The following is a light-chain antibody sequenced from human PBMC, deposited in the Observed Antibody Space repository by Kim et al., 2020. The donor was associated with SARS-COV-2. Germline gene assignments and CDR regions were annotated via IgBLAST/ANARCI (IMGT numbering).Light chain of an antibody. V-gene: IGKV3-20*01. CDR1: QRVSSSY. Sequence: LSPGERATLHDRASQRVSSSYLAWYQQKPGQAPRLLIYGTSSRATGIPDRFSGSWSETDFTLTISRLEPEDFAVYYCQQYGNLITFGQGTRLEIK. J-gene: IGKJ5*01. CDR3: QQYGNLIT. CDR2: GTS.